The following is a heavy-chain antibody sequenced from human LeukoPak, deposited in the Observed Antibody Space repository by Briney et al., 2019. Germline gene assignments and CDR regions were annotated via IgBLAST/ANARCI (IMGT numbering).Heavy chain of an antibody. CDR2: IYYSGST. CDR3: ARGGYCGGDCYFYY. V-gene: IGHV4-39*01. Sequence: SETLSLTCTVSGGSISSSSYYWGWIREPPGKGLEWIGSIYYSGSTYYNPSLKSRVTISVDTSKNQFSLKLSSVTAADTAVYYCARGGYCGGDCYFYYWGQGTLVTVSS. D-gene: IGHD2-21*02. CDR1: GGSISSSSYY. J-gene: IGHJ4*02.